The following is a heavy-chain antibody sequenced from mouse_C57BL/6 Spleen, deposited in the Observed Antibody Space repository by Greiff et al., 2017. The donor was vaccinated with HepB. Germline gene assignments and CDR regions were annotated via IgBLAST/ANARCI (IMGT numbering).Heavy chain of an antibody. CDR2: ISDGGSYT. CDR1: GFTFSSYA. CDR3: ARDGDYGSSYWYFDV. V-gene: IGHV5-4*01. D-gene: IGHD1-1*01. J-gene: IGHJ1*03. Sequence: EVQGVESGGGLVKPGGSLKLSCAASGFTFSSYAMSWVRQTPEKRLEWVATISDGGSYTYYPDNVKGRFTISRDNAKNNLYLQMSHLKSEDTAMYYCARDGDYGSSYWYFDVWGTGTTVTVSS.